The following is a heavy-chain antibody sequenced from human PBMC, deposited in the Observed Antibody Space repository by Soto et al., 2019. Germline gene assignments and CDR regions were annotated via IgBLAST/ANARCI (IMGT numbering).Heavy chain of an antibody. CDR3: ARATHYYDSPDAFDI. V-gene: IGHV1-18*01. J-gene: IGHJ3*02. CDR2: ISAYNGNT. Sequence: GASVKVSCKVPKNTLTELTIDWLRQAPGQGLEWMGWISAYNGNTNYAQKLQGRVTMTTDTSTSTAYMELRSLRSDDTAVYYCARATHYYDSPDAFDIWGQGTMVTVSS. CDR1: KNTLTELT. D-gene: IGHD3-22*01.